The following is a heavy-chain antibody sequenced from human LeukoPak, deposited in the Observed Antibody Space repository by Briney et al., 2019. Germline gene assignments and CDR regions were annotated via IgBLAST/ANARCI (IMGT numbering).Heavy chain of an antibody. CDR2: IYPGDSDT. Sequence: GESLKISCKGSGYSFTSYWIGWVRQMPGKGLEWMGIIYPGDSDTRYSPSFQGQVTFSADKSIRTAYLQWSSLKASDTAIYYCARLMYGSGSYYRDYYYGMDVWGQGTTVTVSS. CDR3: ARLMYGSGSYYRDYYYGMDV. J-gene: IGHJ6*02. V-gene: IGHV5-51*01. CDR1: GYSFTSYW. D-gene: IGHD3-10*01.